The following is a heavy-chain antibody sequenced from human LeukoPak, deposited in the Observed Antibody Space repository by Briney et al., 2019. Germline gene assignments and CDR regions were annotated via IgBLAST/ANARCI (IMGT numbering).Heavy chain of an antibody. Sequence: GASVKVSCKASGYTFTGYYMHWVRQAPGQGLEWMGWINPNSGGTNYAQKFQGRVTMTRDTSISTAYMELSRLRSDDTAVYYCARGSVGYSSSWYEYWGQGTLVTVSS. CDR3: ARGSVGYSSSWYEY. D-gene: IGHD6-13*01. J-gene: IGHJ4*02. CDR1: GYTFTGYY. CDR2: INPNSGGT. V-gene: IGHV1-2*02.